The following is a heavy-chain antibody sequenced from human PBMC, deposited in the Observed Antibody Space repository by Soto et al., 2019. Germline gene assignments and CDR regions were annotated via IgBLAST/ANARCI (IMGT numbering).Heavy chain of an antibody. D-gene: IGHD6-19*01. Sequence: QVQLVQYGAEVKKPAASVKVSCKASGYTFTSYGISLVRQAPGQGLEWMGWISAYNGNTKYAQKLQDRVTMTKDTSTITAYRELRCLRSADTAGHYCARDLAVALSDYWGQGTLVTFSS. J-gene: IGHJ4*02. V-gene: IGHV1-18*01. CDR3: ARDLAVALSDY. CDR2: ISAYNGNT. CDR1: GYTFTSYG.